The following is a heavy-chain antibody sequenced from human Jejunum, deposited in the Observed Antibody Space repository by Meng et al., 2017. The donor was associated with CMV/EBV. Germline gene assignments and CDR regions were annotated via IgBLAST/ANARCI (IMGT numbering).Heavy chain of an antibody. CDR1: GGSLTGYC. CDR2: KNESESR. Sequence: CAVYGGSLTGYCCGWIRQNPDRGLEWIGEKNESESRNYNPSLRSRVTVSADTSRNQFFLRLNSVTAADSGLYYCARRVGSGKYYFDSWSQGSLVTVSS. CDR3: ARRVGSGKYYFDS. D-gene: IGHD3-10*01. J-gene: IGHJ4*02. V-gene: IGHV4-34*01.